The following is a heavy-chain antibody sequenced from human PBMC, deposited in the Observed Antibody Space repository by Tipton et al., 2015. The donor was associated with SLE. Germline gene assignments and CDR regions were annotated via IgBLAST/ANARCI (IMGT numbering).Heavy chain of an antibody. D-gene: IGHD6-13*01. CDR1: GGSVSSGSYY. V-gene: IGHV4-30-4*08. J-gene: IGHJ3*02. CDR3: ARFSYSSSWRGAFDI. Sequence: TLSLTCTVSGGSVSSGSYYWSWIRQPPGKGLEWIGYIYYSGSTYYNPSLKSRVTISVDTSKNQFSLKLSSVTAADTAVYYCARFSYSSSWRGAFDIWGQGTMVTVSS. CDR2: IYYSGST.